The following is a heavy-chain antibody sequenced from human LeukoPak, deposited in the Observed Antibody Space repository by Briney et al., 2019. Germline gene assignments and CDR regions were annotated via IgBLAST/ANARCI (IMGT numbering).Heavy chain of an antibody. Sequence: SGGSLRLSCAASGFTFSSYSMNWVRQAPGKGLEWVSSISSSSSYIYYADSVKGRFTISGDNAKNSLYLQMNSLRAEDTAVYYCARDRNYYDSSGYFSELDYWGQGTLVTVSS. CDR1: GFTFSSYS. D-gene: IGHD3-22*01. V-gene: IGHV3-21*01. J-gene: IGHJ4*02. CDR3: ARDRNYYDSSGYFSELDY. CDR2: ISSSSSYI.